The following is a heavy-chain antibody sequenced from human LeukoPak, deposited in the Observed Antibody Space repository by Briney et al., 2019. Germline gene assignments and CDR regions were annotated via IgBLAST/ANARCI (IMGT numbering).Heavy chain of an antibody. J-gene: IGHJ6*02. CDR3: AAVGPRLRYFDWSNYYYYGMDV. D-gene: IGHD3-9*01. CDR1: GFTFTSSA. V-gene: IGHV1-58*02. CDR2: IVVSSGNT. Sequence: ASVKVSCKASGFTFTSSAMQWVRQARGQRLEWIGWIVVSSGNTNYAQKFQERVTITRDMSTSTAYMELSSLRSEDTAVYYCAAVGPRLRYFDWSNYYYYGMDVWGQGTMVTVSS.